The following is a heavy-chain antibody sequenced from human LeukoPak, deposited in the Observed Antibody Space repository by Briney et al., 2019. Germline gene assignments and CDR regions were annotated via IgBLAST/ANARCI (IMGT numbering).Heavy chain of an antibody. V-gene: IGHV3-23*01. Sequence: GGSLRLSCAASGFTFGSYAMSWVRQAPGKGPEWVSAISGSGGSTYYADSVKGRFTISRDNSKNTLYLQMNSLRAEDTAVYYCARENERETGIDYWGQGTLVTVSS. D-gene: IGHD1-1*01. CDR1: GFTFGSYA. J-gene: IGHJ4*02. CDR3: ARENERETGIDY. CDR2: ISGSGGST.